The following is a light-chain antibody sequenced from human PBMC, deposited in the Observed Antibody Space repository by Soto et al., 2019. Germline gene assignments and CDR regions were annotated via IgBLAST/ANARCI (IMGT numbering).Light chain of an antibody. J-gene: IGLJ2*01. V-gene: IGLV1-40*01. CDR1: SSNIGAGYD. CDR3: QSYDSSLSGWV. CDR2: GNS. Sequence: QSVLTQPPSVSGAPWQRVTISCTGSSSNIGAGYDVHWYQQLPGTAPKLLIYGNSNRPSGVPDRFSGSKSGTSASLAITGLQAEDAADYYCQSYDSSLSGWVFGGGTKLTVL.